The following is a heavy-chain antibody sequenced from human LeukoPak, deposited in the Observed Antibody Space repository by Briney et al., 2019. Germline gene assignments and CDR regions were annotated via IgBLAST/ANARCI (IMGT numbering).Heavy chain of an antibody. Sequence: GGSLRLSCAASGFSLSGYWMTWVRQAPGKGLEWVANIKDDGSRKHDVDSARGRFTISRDNVKNSLYLDMNSLRAEDTAVYYCARECIDGYYESSGYDLWGQGTLVTVSS. V-gene: IGHV3-7*01. D-gene: IGHD3-22*01. CDR2: IKDDGSRK. CDR3: ARECIDGYYESSGYDL. J-gene: IGHJ4*02. CDR1: GFSLSGYW.